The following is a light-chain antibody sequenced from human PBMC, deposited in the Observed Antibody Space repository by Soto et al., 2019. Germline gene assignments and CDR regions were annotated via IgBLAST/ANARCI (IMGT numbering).Light chain of an antibody. CDR2: KAS. J-gene: IGKJ1*01. V-gene: IGKV1-5*03. CDR3: QQYST. Sequence: DIQMTQSPSTLSASVGDRVTITCRASQSISSWLAWYQQKPGKAPKLLIYKASSLESGVPSRFSGSRSGTEFTLTISSLQPDDFATYYCQQYSTFGQGTKVEIK. CDR1: QSISSW.